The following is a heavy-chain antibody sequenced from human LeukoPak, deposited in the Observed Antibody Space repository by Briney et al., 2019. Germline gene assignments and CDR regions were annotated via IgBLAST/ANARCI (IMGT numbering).Heavy chain of an antibody. Sequence: GGSLRLSCAASGFTFSTYWMHWVRHAPGKGLVWVSRITTDGSRTIYADSVKGRFTISRDNAKNTLYLQMNSLRAEDTAVYYCASGVYDSLYYFDYWGQGTLVTVSS. CDR3: ASGVYDSLYYFDY. CDR1: GFTFSTYW. CDR2: ITTDGSRT. V-gene: IGHV3-74*01. D-gene: IGHD5/OR15-5a*01. J-gene: IGHJ4*02.